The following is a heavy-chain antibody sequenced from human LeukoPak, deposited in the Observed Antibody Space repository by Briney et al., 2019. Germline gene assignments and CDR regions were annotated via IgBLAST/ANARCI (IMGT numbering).Heavy chain of an antibody. Sequence: GESLKISCKGSGYSFTSYWIGWVRQMPGKGLEWMGTIYPGNSDTRYSPSFQGQVTISADRSISTAFLQWSSLKASDTAMYYCARNSAAMSDYWGQGTLVTVSS. CDR1: GYSFTSYW. J-gene: IGHJ4*02. CDR2: IYPGNSDT. V-gene: IGHV5-51*01. D-gene: IGHD5-18*01. CDR3: ARNSAAMSDY.